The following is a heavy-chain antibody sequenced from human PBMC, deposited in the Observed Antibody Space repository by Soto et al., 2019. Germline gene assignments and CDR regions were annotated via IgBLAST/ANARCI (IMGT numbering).Heavy chain of an antibody. D-gene: IGHD2-8*01. Sequence: EGQLVESGGGLVKPGESLRLSCEVSGITINTAWMSWVRQAPGKGLEWVGRIKTKNDGETTEFAAAVDGRFSISRDDSRNKIYLQMNSLRTEDTAVYYCTREWWGDFAWGQGSLVTVSS. CDR1: GITINTAW. J-gene: IGHJ4*02. V-gene: IGHV3-15*01. CDR2: IKTKNDGETT. CDR3: TREWWGDFA.